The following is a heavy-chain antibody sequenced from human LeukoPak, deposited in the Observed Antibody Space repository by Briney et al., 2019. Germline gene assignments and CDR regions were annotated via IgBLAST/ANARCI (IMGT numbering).Heavy chain of an antibody. CDR2: FYYSGSS. CDR3: ARVTGSYSLFDY. Sequence: SETLSLTCTVSGGSISSYYWSWIRQPPGKGLEWIGYFYYSGSSNYNPSLKSRVTISVDTSKNQFSLKLSSVTAADTAVYHCARVTGSYSLFDYWGQGTLVTVSS. V-gene: IGHV4-59*01. J-gene: IGHJ4*02. D-gene: IGHD1-26*01. CDR1: GGSISSYY.